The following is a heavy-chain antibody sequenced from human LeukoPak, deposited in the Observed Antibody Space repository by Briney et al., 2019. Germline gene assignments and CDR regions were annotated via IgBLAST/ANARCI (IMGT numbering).Heavy chain of an antibody. J-gene: IGHJ4*02. CDR1: GCTFTGYY. CDR2: IIPIFGTA. CDR3: ARGENFDY. V-gene: IGHV1-69*13. Sequence: SVKVSCKASGCTFTGYYMHWVRQAPGQGLEWMGGIIPIFGTANYAQKFQGRVTITADESTSTAYMELSSLRSEDTAVYYCARGENFDYWGQGTLVTVSS.